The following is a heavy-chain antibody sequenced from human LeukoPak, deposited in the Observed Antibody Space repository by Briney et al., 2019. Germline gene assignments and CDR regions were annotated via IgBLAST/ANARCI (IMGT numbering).Heavy chain of an antibody. D-gene: IGHD5-18*01. CDR1: GFTFTSSA. Sequence: ASVKVSCKASGFTFTSSAMQWVRQARGQRLEWIGWIVVGSGNTNYAQKFQERVTITRDMSTSTAYMELSSLRSEDTAVYYCATLEVDTATVPTPRYYYYYYMDVWGKGTTVTVSS. CDR2: IVVGSGNT. CDR3: ATLEVDTATVPTPRYYYYYYMDV. J-gene: IGHJ6*03. V-gene: IGHV1-58*02.